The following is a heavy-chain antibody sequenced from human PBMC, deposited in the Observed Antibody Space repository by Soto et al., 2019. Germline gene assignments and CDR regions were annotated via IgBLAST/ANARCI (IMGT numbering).Heavy chain of an antibody. J-gene: IGHJ6*02. CDR1: GFTFSSYG. Sequence: PGGSLRLSCAASGFTFSSYGMHWVRQAPGKGLEWVAVISYDGSNKYYADSVKGRFTISRDNSKNTLYLQMNSLRAEDTAVYYCAKDRDNWNDVFYYYYGMDVWGQGTTVTVSS. D-gene: IGHD1-1*01. V-gene: IGHV3-30*18. CDR3: AKDRDNWNDVFYYYYGMDV. CDR2: ISYDGSNK.